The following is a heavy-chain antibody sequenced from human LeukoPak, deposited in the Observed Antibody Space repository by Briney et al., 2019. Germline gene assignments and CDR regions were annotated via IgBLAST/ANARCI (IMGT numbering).Heavy chain of an antibody. V-gene: IGHV1-69*04. D-gene: IGHD3-22*01. Sequence: GASVKVSCKASGGTFSSYAISWVRQAPGQGLEWMGRIIPILGIANYAQKFQGRVTITADKSTSTAYMELSSLRSEDTAVYYCVRESAYYYDSSGYYLAEYFQHWGQGTLVTVSS. CDR3: VRESAYYYDSSGYYLAEYFQH. CDR2: IIPILGIA. CDR1: GGTFSSYA. J-gene: IGHJ1*01.